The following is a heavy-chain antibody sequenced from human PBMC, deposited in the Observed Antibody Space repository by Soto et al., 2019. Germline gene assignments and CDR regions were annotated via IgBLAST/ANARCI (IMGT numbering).Heavy chain of an antibody. D-gene: IGHD2-15*01. Sequence: EVQLVESGGGLVQPGGSLRLSCAASGFTFSSYWMSWVRQAPGKGLEWVANIKQDGSEKYYVDSVKGRFTISRDNAKNSLYLQMNSLRAEHTAVYYCSRESSGGSSDYWGQGTLVTVSS. V-gene: IGHV3-7*01. CDR1: GFTFSSYW. CDR3: SRESSGGSSDY. CDR2: IKQDGSEK. J-gene: IGHJ4*02.